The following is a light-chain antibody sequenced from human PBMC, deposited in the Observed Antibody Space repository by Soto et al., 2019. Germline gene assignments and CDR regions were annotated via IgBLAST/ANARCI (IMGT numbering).Light chain of an antibody. CDR1: QSVSSSY. Sequence: EIVLTQSPGTLSLSPGERATLSCRASQSVSSSYLAWYQQNPGQAPRLFIYGASTRATSIPARFSGSVSGTEFTLTISSLQSEDFAVYYCQQYNNWPRGTFGQGTRLEIK. V-gene: IGKV3-15*01. CDR2: GAS. CDR3: QQYNNWPRGT. J-gene: IGKJ5*01.